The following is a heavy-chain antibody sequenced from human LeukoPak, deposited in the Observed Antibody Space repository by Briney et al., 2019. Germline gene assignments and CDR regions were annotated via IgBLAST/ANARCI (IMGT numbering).Heavy chain of an antibody. Sequence: ASVKVSRKVSGYTLTELSMHWVRQAPGKGLEWMGGFDPEDGETIYAQKFQGRVTMTGDTSTDTAYMELSSLRSEDTAVYYCATDTRGDYVWGSYNYWGQGTLVTVSS. J-gene: IGHJ4*02. V-gene: IGHV1-24*01. CDR3: ATDTRGDYVWGSYNY. D-gene: IGHD3-16*01. CDR2: FDPEDGET. CDR1: GYTLTELS.